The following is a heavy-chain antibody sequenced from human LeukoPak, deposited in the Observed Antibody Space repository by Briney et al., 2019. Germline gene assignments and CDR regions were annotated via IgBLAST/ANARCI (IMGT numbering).Heavy chain of an antibody. V-gene: IGHV3-30*03. D-gene: IGHD6-19*01. CDR3: ARAVAGTTNTGY. CDR1: GFTFSSYG. Sequence: GGSLRLSCAASGFTFSSYGMHWVRQAPGKGLEWVAVISYDGSNKYYADSVKGRFTISRDNAKNTLYLQMDTLRAEDTAVYYCARAVAGTTNTGYWGQGTLVTVSS. J-gene: IGHJ4*02. CDR2: ISYDGSNK.